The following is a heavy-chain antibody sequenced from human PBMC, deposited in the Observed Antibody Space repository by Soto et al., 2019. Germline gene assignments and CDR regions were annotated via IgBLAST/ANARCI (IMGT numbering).Heavy chain of an antibody. J-gene: IGHJ4*02. CDR3: ARVRYYDSSGRGHYFDY. V-gene: IGHV3-11*06. D-gene: IGHD3-22*01. Sequence: GGPLRLSCAASGFTFSDYYMSWISQAPGKGLEWVSYISSSSSYTNYADSVKGRFTISRDNAKNSLYLQMNSLRAEDTAGYYCARVRYYDSSGRGHYFDYWGQGTLVTVSS. CDR2: ISSSSSYT. CDR1: GFTFSDYY.